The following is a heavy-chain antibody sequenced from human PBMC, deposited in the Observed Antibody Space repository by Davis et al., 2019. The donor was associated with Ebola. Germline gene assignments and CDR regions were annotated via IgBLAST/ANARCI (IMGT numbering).Heavy chain of an antibody. CDR1: GYTFTSYG. V-gene: IGHV1-18*01. CDR2: ISAYNGNT. J-gene: IGHJ6*02. CDR3: ARLAGRYYYYGMGV. Sequence: AASVKVSCKASGYTFTSYGISWVRQAPGQGLEWMGWISAYNGNTNYAQKLQGRVTMTTDTSTSTAYMELRSLRSDDTAVYYCARLAGRYYYYGMGVWGQGTTVTVSS.